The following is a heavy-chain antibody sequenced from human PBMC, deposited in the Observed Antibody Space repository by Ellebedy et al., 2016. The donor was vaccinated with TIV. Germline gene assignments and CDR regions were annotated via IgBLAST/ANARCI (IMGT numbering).Heavy chain of an antibody. CDR3: AKGRGGSSYSSLDV. V-gene: IGHV3-23*01. CDR2: TSGSSDSR. CDR1: GFTFTQYW. J-gene: IGHJ6*02. D-gene: IGHD2-15*01. Sequence: GESLKISCAASGFTFTQYWLHWVRQAPGKGPEWVSVTSGSSDSRDYADSVKGRFTISRDNSQNTLYLQMNSLRAEDTAVYYCAKGRGGSSYSSLDVWGQGTTVTVSS.